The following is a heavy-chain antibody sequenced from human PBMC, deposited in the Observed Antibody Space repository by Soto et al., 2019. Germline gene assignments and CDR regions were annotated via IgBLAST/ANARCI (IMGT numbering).Heavy chain of an antibody. J-gene: IGHJ6*02. D-gene: IGHD3-3*01. Sequence: ASVKVSCKASGYTFTSYYMHWVRQAPGQGLEWMGIINPSGGSTSYAQKFQGRVTMTRDTSTSTVYMELSSLRSEDTAVYYCARVFLVRIFWSGPEFYYSYGMAVWGQGTRVTAS. CDR2: INPSGGST. CDR3: ARVFLVRIFWSGPEFYYSYGMAV. CDR1: GYTFTSYY. V-gene: IGHV1-46*01.